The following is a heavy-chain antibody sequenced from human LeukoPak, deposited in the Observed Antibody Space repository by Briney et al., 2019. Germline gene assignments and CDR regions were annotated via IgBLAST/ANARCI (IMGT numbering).Heavy chain of an antibody. D-gene: IGHD6-6*01. V-gene: IGHV4-59*01. CDR2: IYYSGST. CDR3: ARVSRAARVFDY. J-gene: IGHJ4*02. Sequence: SETLSFTCTVSGGSISSYYWSWIRQPPGKGLERIGYIYYSGSTNYNPSLKSRVTISVDTSKNQFSLKLSSVTAADTAVYYCARVSRAARVFDYWGQGTLVTVSS. CDR1: GGSISSYY.